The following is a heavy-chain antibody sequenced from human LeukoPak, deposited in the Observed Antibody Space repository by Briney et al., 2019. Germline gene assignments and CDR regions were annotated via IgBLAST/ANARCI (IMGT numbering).Heavy chain of an antibody. CDR2: IIPIFGTA. CDR3: ASPPYYDGSGYWSGFDY. D-gene: IGHD3-22*01. Sequence: SVKVSCKASGGTFSSYAISWVRQAPGQGLEWMGGIIPIFGTANYAQKFQGRVTITADKSTSTAYMELSSLRSEDTAVYYCASPPYYDGSGYWSGFDYWGQGTLVTVSS. J-gene: IGHJ4*02. V-gene: IGHV1-69*06. CDR1: GGTFSSYA.